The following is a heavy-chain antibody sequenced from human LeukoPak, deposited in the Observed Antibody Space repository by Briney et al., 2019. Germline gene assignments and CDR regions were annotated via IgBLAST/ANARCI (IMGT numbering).Heavy chain of an antibody. CDR2: ISGSGGST. Sequence: GGSLRLSCAASGFTFSSYAMSWVRQAPGKGLEWVSAISGSGGSTYYADSVKGRFTIPRDNSKNTLYLQMNSLRAEDTAVYYCARVSRDGCNYYFDYWGQGTLVTVSS. D-gene: IGHD5-24*01. CDR3: ARVSRDGCNYYFDY. CDR1: GFTFSSYA. V-gene: IGHV3-23*01. J-gene: IGHJ4*02.